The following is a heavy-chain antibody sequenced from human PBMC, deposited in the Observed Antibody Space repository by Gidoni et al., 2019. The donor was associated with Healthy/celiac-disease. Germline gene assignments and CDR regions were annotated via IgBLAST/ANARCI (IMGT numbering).Heavy chain of an antibody. CDR2: ISGSGGST. D-gene: IGHD6-13*01. V-gene: IGHV3-23*01. CDR3: AKDWGIAAAGLYDAFDI. CDR1: GFTFSSYA. Sequence: EVQLLEAGGGLVQPGGSLRLSCAASGFTFSSYAMSWVRQALGNGLEWVSAISGSGGSTYYADSVKGRFTISRDNSKNTLYLQMNSLRAEDTAVYYCAKDWGIAAAGLYDAFDIWGQGTMVTVSS. J-gene: IGHJ3*02.